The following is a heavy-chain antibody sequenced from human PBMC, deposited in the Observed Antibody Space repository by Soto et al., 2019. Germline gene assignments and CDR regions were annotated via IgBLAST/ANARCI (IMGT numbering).Heavy chain of an antibody. J-gene: IGHJ6*01. CDR3: ARHILITILGYYYGMDV. D-gene: IGHD3-9*01. CDR2: IIGSGGSA. CDR1: GFTFSSYA. Sequence: GGSLRLSCAASGFTFSSYAMSWVRQAPGKGLEWVSTIIGSGGSANYADSVKGRFTISRDSSKNTLYLQMNSLRADDTAVYYCARHILITILGYYYGMDVWGQGTTVTVSS. V-gene: IGHV3-23*01.